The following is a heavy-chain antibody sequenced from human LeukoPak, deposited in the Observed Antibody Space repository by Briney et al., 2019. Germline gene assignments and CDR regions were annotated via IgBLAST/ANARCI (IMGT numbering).Heavy chain of an antibody. CDR2: ISDDGNNK. CDR3: AKGGPHYGSGSYYAFDY. J-gene: IGHJ4*02. D-gene: IGHD3-10*01. Sequence: GGSLRLSCVASGFTFTNFAMHWVRQAPGKGLEWVTVISDDGNNKYFADSVKGRFTISRDNSKNTLYLQMNSLRAEGTAVYYCAKGGPHYGSGSYYAFDYWGQGTLVTVSS. V-gene: IGHV3-30*18. CDR1: GFTFTNFA.